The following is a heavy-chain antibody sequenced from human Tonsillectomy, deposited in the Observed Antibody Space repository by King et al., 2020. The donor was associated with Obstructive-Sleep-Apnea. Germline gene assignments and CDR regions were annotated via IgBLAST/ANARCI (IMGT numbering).Heavy chain of an antibody. CDR1: GGSFSGYY. J-gene: IGHJ5*02. CDR3: ARMRQYQLLFSLYNWFDP. CDR2: INHSGST. D-gene: IGHD2-2*01. V-gene: IGHV4-34*01. Sequence: VQLQQWGAGLLKPSETLSLTCAVYGGSFSGYYWSWIRQPPGKGLEWIGEINHSGSTNYNPSLKSRVTISVDTSKNQFSLKLSSVTDPDTAVYYCARMRQYQLLFSLYNWFDPWGQGTLVTVSS.